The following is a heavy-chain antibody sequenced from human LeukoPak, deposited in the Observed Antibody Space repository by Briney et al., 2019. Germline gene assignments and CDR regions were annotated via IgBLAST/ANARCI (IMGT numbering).Heavy chain of an antibody. CDR1: GFTFGDYA. J-gene: IGHJ5*02. V-gene: IGHV3-49*04. CDR3: TRLERHDYGDYNWFDP. D-gene: IGHD4-17*01. Sequence: GRSLRLSCTASGFTFGDYAMSWVRQAPGKGLEWVGFIRSKACGGTTEYAASVKGRFTISRDDSKSIAYLQMNSLKTEDTAVYYCTRLERHDYGDYNWFDPWGQGTLVTVSS. CDR2: IRSKACGGTT.